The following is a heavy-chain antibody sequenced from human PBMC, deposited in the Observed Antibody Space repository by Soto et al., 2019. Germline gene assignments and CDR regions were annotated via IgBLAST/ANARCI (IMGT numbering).Heavy chain of an antibody. J-gene: IGHJ4*02. V-gene: IGHV1-18*01. CDR1: GYTFTSYG. D-gene: IGHD6-6*01. CDR2: ISAYNGNT. Sequence: QVQLVQSGAEVKKPGASVKVSCKASGYTFTSYGISWVRQAPGQGLEWMGWISAYNGNTNYAQKLQGRVTMTPDTSTSTAYMELRSLRSDDTAVYYCARDRHSSSSSTVRSHFDYWGQGTLVTVSS. CDR3: ARDRHSSSSSTVRSHFDY.